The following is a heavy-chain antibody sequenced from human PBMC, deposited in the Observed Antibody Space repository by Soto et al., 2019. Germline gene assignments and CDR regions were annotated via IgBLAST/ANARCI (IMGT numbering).Heavy chain of an antibody. V-gene: IGHV1-69*13. CDR2: IIPIFGTA. CDR3: ARLRRGYSYGLDY. Sequence: SVKVSCKASGGTFSSYAISWVRQAPGQGLEWMGGIIPIFGTANYAQKFQGRVTITADESTSTAYMELSSLRSEDTAVYYCARLRRGYSYGLDYWGQGTLVTVSS. CDR1: GGTFSSYA. J-gene: IGHJ4*02. D-gene: IGHD5-18*01.